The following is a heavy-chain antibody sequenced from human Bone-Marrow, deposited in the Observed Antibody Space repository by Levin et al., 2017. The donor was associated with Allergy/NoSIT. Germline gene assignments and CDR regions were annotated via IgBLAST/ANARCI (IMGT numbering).Heavy chain of an antibody. CDR2: ISSSSSTI. CDR3: ARDPDLTMVRGSATDPLYYYGMDV. V-gene: IGHV3-48*02. Sequence: GESLKISCAASGFTFSSYSMNWVRQAPGKGLEWVSYISSSSSTIYYADSVKGRFTISRDNAKNSLYLQMNSLRDEDTAVYYCARDPDLTMVRGSATDPLYYYGMDVWGQGTTVTVSS. CDR1: GFTFSSYS. D-gene: IGHD3-10*01. J-gene: IGHJ6*02.